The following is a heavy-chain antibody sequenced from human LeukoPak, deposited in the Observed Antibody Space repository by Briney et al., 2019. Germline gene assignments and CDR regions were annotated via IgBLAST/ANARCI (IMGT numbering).Heavy chain of an antibody. J-gene: IGHJ5*02. CDR2: INTNTGNP. D-gene: IGHD6-13*01. Sequence: ASVKVSCKASGYTFTSYAMNWVRQAPGQGLEWMGWINTNTGNPTYAQGFTGRFVLSLDTSVSTAYLQISSLKAEDTAVYYCAREAGYSSSWSPDWFDPWGQGTLVTVSS. V-gene: IGHV7-4-1*02. CDR3: AREAGYSSSWSPDWFDP. CDR1: GYTFTSYA.